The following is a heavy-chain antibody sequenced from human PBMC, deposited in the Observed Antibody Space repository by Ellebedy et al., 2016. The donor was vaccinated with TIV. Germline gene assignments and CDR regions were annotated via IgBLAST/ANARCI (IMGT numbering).Heavy chain of an antibody. D-gene: IGHD6-19*01. V-gene: IGHV1-2*02. CDR1: GYTFTGYY. CDR2: INPNSGGT. Sequence: AASVKVSCKTSGYTFTGYYIHWVRQAPGQGLEWMGWINPNSGGTNYEQKFQGRVTMTGDTSISTAYMELSRLRSDDTAVYYCAIGFEWLVPRDAFDIWGQGTMVTVSS. J-gene: IGHJ3*02. CDR3: AIGFEWLVPRDAFDI.